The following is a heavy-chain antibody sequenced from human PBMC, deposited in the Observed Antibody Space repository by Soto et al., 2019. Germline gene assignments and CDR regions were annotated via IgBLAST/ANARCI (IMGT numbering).Heavy chain of an antibody. V-gene: IGHV4-39*01. CDR3: ASPGMVRGVIKPYYYYMDV. CDR1: GGSISSSSYY. J-gene: IGHJ6*03. D-gene: IGHD3-10*01. Sequence: SETLSLTCTVSGGSISSSSYYWGWIRQPPGKGLEWIGSIYYSGSTYYNPSLKSRVTISVDTSKNQFSLKLSSVTAADTAVYYCASPGMVRGVIKPYYYYMDVWGKGTTVTVSS. CDR2: IYYSGST.